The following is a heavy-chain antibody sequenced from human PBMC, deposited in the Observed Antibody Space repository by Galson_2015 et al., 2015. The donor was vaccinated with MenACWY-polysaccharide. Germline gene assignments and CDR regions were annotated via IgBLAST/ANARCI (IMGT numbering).Heavy chain of an antibody. J-gene: IGHJ3*02. D-gene: IGHD2-15*01. CDR1: GSRFSNSG. CDR3: AREGSRIVFHAFDT. Sequence: SLRLSCAASGSRFSNSGMHWVRQAPGKGLEWVAVIQYDGSKIVYADSVKGRFTISRDNSKTTVFLEMNTLGAEDTAVYYCAREGSRIVFHAFDTWGQETMVTVSS. V-gene: IGHV3-33*01. CDR2: IQYDGSKI.